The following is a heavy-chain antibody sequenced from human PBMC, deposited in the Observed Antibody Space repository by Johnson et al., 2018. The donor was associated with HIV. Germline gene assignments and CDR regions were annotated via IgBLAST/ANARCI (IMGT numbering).Heavy chain of an antibody. J-gene: IGHJ3*02. Sequence: QVQLVESGGGLIQPGGSLRLSCAASGFTFSSYWMSWVRQAPGKGLVWVAFIRYDGSNKYYADSVKGRFTISRDNSKNTLYLQMNSLRAGDTAVYYCAREGADAFDIWGQGTMVTVSS. CDR3: AREGADAFDI. CDR1: GFTFSSYW. V-gene: IGHV3-30*02. CDR2: IRYDGSNK. D-gene: IGHD4/OR15-4a*01.